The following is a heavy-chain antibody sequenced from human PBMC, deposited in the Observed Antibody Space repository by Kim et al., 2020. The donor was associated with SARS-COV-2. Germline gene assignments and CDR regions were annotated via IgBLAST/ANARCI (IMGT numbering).Heavy chain of an antibody. V-gene: IGHV4-34*01. D-gene: IGHD3-22*01. J-gene: IGHJ4*02. CDR3: ARGNDDSSGYLDY. Sequence: YNPSLKSRVTLSVDTSKNQFSLKLSSVTAAETAVYYCARGNDDSSGYLDYWGQGTLVTVSS.